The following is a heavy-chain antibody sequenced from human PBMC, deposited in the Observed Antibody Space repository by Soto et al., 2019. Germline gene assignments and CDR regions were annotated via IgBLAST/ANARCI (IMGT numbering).Heavy chain of an antibody. J-gene: IGHJ4*02. V-gene: IGHV3-23*01. CDR1: GFTVSTYA. CDR2: IEIGDKT. Sequence: GGSLRLSCVTSGFTVSTYAMSWVRQAPGKGLQWVSGIEIGDKTYYADSVKGRFTISRDNSKNTLYLQMNSLRTEDTAIYYCARDDEGGSYCDLGYWGQGTLVTVSS. CDR3: ARDDEGGSYCDLGY. D-gene: IGHD3-10*01.